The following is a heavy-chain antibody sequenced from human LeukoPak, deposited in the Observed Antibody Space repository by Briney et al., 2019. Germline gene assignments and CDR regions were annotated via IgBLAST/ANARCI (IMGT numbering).Heavy chain of an antibody. CDR3: ARKYYDFWSGSFDY. CDR2: IKQDGSEK. CDR1: GFTFSSYW. Sequence: GGSLRLSCAASGFTFSSYWMSWVHQAPGKGLEWVANIKQDGSEKYYVDSVKGRFTISRDNAKNSLYLQMNSLRAEDTAVYYCARKYYDFWSGSFDYWGQGTLVTVSS. V-gene: IGHV3-7*01. J-gene: IGHJ4*02. D-gene: IGHD3-3*01.